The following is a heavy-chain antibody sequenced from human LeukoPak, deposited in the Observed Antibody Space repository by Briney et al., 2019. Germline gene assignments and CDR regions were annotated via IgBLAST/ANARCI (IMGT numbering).Heavy chain of an antibody. CDR1: GYTVTGYY. J-gene: IGHJ4*02. V-gene: IGHV1-2*02. CDR3: ARQWDYYDSSGYLFDY. Sequence: ASVKVSCKASGYTVTGYYMHWVRQAPGQGLEWMGWINPNSGGTNYAQKFQGRVTMTRDTSISTAYMELSRLRSDDTAVYYCARQWDYYDSSGYLFDYWGQGTLVTVSP. CDR2: INPNSGGT. D-gene: IGHD3-22*01.